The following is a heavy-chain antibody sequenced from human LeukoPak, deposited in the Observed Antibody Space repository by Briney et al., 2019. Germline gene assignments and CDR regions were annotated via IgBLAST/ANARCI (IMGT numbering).Heavy chain of an antibody. D-gene: IGHD1-26*01. V-gene: IGHV3-23*01. CDR1: GFTFSNYA. CDR3: AKSRGSYWVPEFDY. Sequence: GGSLRLSCAASGFTFSNYAMSWVRQAPGKGLEWVSSIRGSGDDTYYADSLKGRFTISRDNSKNTLYLQMNSLRAEDTAIYYCAKSRGSYWVPEFDYWGQGTLVTVSS. CDR2: IRGSGDDT. J-gene: IGHJ4*02.